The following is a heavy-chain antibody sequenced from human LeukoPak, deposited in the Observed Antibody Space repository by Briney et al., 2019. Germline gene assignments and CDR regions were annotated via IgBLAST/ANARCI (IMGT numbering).Heavy chain of an antibody. CDR3: ARGAATFDC. CDR1: GFTFNNYG. V-gene: IGHV3-33*01. Sequence: GGSLRLSCAASGFTFNNYGMHWVRQAPGKGLEWVALIWYDGTNKYYADSVKGRFTISRDNSNNTLYLQMNSLRAEDTAVYYCARGAATFDCRGQGALVTVSS. J-gene: IGHJ4*02. D-gene: IGHD2-15*01. CDR2: IWYDGTNK.